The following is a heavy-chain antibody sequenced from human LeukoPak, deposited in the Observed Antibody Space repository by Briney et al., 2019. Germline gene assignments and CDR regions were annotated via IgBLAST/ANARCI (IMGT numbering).Heavy chain of an antibody. V-gene: IGHV1-69*04. CDR3: ARRQHSGYYSTTLFDY. Sequence: ASVRVSSKASGGTFSSSAISWVRQAPGQGLEWMGRIIPILGIANYAQKFQGRVTITADKSTSTAYMELSSLRSEDTAVYYCARRQHSGYYSTTLFDYWGQGTLVTVSS. J-gene: IGHJ4*02. CDR2: IIPILGIA. D-gene: IGHD5-12*01. CDR1: GGTFSSSA.